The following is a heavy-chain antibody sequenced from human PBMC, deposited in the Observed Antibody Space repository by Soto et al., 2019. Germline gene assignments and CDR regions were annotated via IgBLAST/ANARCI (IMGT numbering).Heavy chain of an antibody. Sequence: QMQLQESGPGLVKPSQTLSLTCTVSGGSIRSGGHYWTWIRQLPGQGLEWIGYIYYSGRTYYSPSLLSRLTISVDTSQNQFSLRLTSVTAADTAVYYCVVGLEDVVGGQLDYWGQGALVTVSS. V-gene: IGHV4-31*03. CDR3: VVGLEDVVGGQLDY. CDR1: GGSIRSGGHY. CDR2: IYYSGRT. D-gene: IGHD2-15*01. J-gene: IGHJ4*02.